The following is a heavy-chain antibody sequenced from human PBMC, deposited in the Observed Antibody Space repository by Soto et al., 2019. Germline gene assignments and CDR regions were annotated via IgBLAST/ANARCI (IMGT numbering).Heavy chain of an antibody. V-gene: IGHV1-18*04. D-gene: IGHD3-22*01. CDR1: GYTFTSYG. Sequence: QVQLVQSGAEVKKPGASVKVSCKASGYTFTSYGISWVRQAPGQGLEWMGWISAYNGNTNYAQKLQGRDTMTPDTSTSTAYMELRRLRSDDTAVYYCARFVLNYYDSSGWYYFDYWGQGTLVPVSS. J-gene: IGHJ4*02. CDR2: ISAYNGNT. CDR3: ARFVLNYYDSSGWYYFDY.